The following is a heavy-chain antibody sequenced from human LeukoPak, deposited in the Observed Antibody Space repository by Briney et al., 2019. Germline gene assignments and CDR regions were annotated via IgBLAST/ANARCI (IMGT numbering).Heavy chain of an antibody. J-gene: IGHJ4*02. V-gene: IGHV1-2*02. CDR2: ISPEGGDT. Sequence: ASVKVSCKASGYTFSDYFMHWVRQAPGQGLEWMGWISPEGGDTHYAQRFQGRVTMTRDTSISAAYMELTSLSSDDTAVYYCVREDTRRGSRGYFDYWGQGPLVTVSS. CDR1: GYTFSDYF. CDR3: VREDTRRGSRGYFDY. D-gene: IGHD2-2*01.